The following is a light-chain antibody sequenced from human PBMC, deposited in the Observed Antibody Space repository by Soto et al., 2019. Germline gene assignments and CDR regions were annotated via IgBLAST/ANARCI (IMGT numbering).Light chain of an antibody. CDR1: QSISNR. J-gene: IGKJ1*01. V-gene: IGKV1-5*01. CDR2: DAS. CDR3: QHYNSYSEA. Sequence: DIQMTQSPSTLSASVGDRVTITCRASQSISNRLAWYQQKPGKAPKVVIYDASSLESGVPSRFSGSGSGTEFTLTISSLQPGDYATYYCQHYNSYSEAFGQGTKVDIK.